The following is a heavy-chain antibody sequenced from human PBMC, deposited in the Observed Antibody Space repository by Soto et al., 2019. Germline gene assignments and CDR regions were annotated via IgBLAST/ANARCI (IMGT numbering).Heavy chain of an antibody. J-gene: IGHJ4*02. CDR2: VSAGGGST. Sequence: PGGSLRLSCAASGFTFSTYAMNWVRQAPGKGLEWVSGVSAGGGSTYYADSVKGRVTISRDNSKNTLYLQMNSLRAEDTAIYYCAKVYFGWLSEKFDYWGQGTLVTVSS. D-gene: IGHD3-9*01. V-gene: IGHV3-23*01. CDR3: AKVYFGWLSEKFDY. CDR1: GFTFSTYA.